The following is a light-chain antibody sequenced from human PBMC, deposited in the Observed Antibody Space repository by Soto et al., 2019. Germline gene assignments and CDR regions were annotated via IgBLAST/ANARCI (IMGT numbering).Light chain of an antibody. CDR1: SSDVGGYNY. CDR3: CSYAGGHLYV. CDR2: DVS. V-gene: IGLV2-11*01. Sequence: QSVLTQPRSVSGSPGQSVTISCTGTSSDVGGYNYVSWYQQHPGKAPKLMIYDVSKRPSGVPDRFSGSKSGNTASLTISGLQAEDEADYYCCSYAGGHLYVFGTGTKVTVL. J-gene: IGLJ1*01.